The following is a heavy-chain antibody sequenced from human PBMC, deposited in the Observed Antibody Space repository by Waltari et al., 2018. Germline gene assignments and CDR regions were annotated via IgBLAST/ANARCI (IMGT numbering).Heavy chain of an antibody. J-gene: IGHJ4*02. CDR1: GGSISSYY. CDR2: IDYSGST. Sequence: QVQLQESGPGLVKPSETLSLTCTVSGGSISSYYWSWIRQPPGKGLEWIGYIDYSGSTNHSPSLKSRVTISVDTSKNQFSLKLSSVTAADTAVYYCARGGSYTRGDYWGQGTLVTVSS. D-gene: IGHD1-26*01. V-gene: IGHV4-59*01. CDR3: ARGGSYTRGDY.